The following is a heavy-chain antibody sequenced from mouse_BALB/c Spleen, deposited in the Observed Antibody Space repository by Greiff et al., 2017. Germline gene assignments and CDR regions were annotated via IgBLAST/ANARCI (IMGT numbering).Heavy chain of an antibody. D-gene: IGHD4-1*01. CDR1: GYAFTNYL. J-gene: IGHJ4*01. CDR3: ARHWEDYAMDY. Sequence: VQGVESGAELVRPGTSVKVSCKASGYAFTNYLIEWVKQRPGQGLEWIGVINPGSGGTNYNEKFKGKATLTADKSSSTAYMQLSSLTSDDSAVYFCARHWEDYAMDYWGQGTSVTVSS. V-gene: IGHV1-54*01. CDR2: INPGSGGT.